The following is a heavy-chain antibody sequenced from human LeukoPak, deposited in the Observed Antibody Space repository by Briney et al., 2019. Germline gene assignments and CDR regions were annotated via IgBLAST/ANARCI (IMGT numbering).Heavy chain of an antibody. J-gene: IGHJ4*02. V-gene: IGHV3-33*01. CDR1: GFTFSSYG. D-gene: IGHD1-14*01. Sequence: GGSLRLSCAASGFTFSSYGMHWVRLAPGKGLEWVAVIWYDGSNKYYADSVKGRFTISRDNSKNTLYLQMNSLRAEDTAVYYCARDFFGFLTGFDYWGQGTLVTVSS. CDR3: ARDFFGFLTGFDY. CDR2: IWYDGSNK.